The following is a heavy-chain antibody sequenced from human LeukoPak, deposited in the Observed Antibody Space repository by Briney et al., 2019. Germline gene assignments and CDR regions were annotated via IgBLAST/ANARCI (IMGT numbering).Heavy chain of an antibody. D-gene: IGHD6-13*01. CDR1: GGSISGGKDF. V-gene: IGHV4-39*01. CDR2: IFYSGST. J-gene: IGHJ4*02. CDR3: ARRGITYSSSFFEY. Sequence: SETLSLTCTVSGGSISGGKDFWGWIRQPPGKGLEWIGSIFYSGSTYYNPSLKSRVTISVDTSRNEFSLKVRSVTAADTAVYYCARRGITYSSSFFEYWGQGALVTVSS.